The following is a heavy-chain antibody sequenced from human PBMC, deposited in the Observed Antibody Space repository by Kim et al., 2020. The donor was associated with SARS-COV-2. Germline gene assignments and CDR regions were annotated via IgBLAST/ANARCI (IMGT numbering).Heavy chain of an antibody. Sequence: ASVKVSCKASGYSFKLHTIHWVRQTPGQGLEWMGRINPNSGGTRYAQKFQGRVTMTSDSSISAAYMELSGLRSDDTAIYYCTRILRGSYPPIEAFDLWC. V-gene: IGHV1-2*02. CDR2: INPNSGGT. CDR1: GYSFKLHT. CDR3: TRILRGSYPPIEAFDL. D-gene: IGHD3-16*02. J-gene: IGHJ3*01.